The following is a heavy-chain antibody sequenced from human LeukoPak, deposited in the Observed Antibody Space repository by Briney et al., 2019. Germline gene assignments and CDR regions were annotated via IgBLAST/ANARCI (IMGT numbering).Heavy chain of an antibody. V-gene: IGHV1-2*04. D-gene: IGHD2-15*01. J-gene: IGHJ6*03. CDR3: AREGTYCTGDSCYPPMGSPNFYYYYMDV. CDR2: INPNSGGT. Sequence: ASVKVSCKASGYTFTGYYMHWVRQAPGQGLEWMGWINPNSGGTNYAQKFQGWVTMTRDTSISTAYMELSRLRSDDTAVYFCAREGTYCTGDSCYPPMGSPNFYYYYMDVWGKGTTVTVSS. CDR1: GYTFTGYY.